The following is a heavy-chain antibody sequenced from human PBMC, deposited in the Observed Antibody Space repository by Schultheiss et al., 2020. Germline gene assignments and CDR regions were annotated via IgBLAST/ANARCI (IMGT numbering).Heavy chain of an antibody. D-gene: IGHD3-10*01. J-gene: IGHJ5*02. CDR2: ISAYNGNT. V-gene: IGHV1-18*01. CDR3: ARDGSGSEYNWFDP. CDR1: GYTFTSYV. Sequence: ASVKVSCKASGYTFTSYVISWVRQAPGQGLEWMGWISAYNGNTNYAQKLQGRVTMTTDTSTSTAYMELRSLTSDDTAVYYCARDGSGSEYNWFDPWGQGTMVTVSS.